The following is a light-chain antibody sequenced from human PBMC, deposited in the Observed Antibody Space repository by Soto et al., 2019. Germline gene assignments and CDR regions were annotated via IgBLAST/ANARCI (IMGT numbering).Light chain of an antibody. CDR2: KAS. CDR1: QSISSL. V-gene: IGKV1-5*03. J-gene: IGKJ1*01. CDR3: LQYYDYRT. Sequence: DIQMTPSPSTLSASVGDRVTITCRASQSISSLLAWFRQKPGKAPEILIYKASSLESGVPSRFSGSGSGTEFTLTTSSLQPDDFATYYCLQYYDYRTFGQGTKVDIK.